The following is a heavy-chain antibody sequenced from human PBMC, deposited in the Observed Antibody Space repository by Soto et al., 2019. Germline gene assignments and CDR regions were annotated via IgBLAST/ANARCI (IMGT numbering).Heavy chain of an antibody. CDR2: IYTSGST. J-gene: IGHJ3*02. CDR1: GGSISSYY. Sequence: SETLSLTCTVSGGSISSYYWSWIRQPAGKGLEWIGRIYTSGSTNYNPSLKSRVTMSVDTSKNQFSLKLSSVTAADTPVYYCARAGYDILTGPGAFDIWGQGTMVTVS. V-gene: IGHV4-4*07. CDR3: ARAGYDILTGPGAFDI. D-gene: IGHD3-9*01.